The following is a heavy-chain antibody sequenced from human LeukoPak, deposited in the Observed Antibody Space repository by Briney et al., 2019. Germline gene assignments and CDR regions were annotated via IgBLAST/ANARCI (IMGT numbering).Heavy chain of an antibody. CDR1: RFTFSSYD. Sequence: GGALRLSCAACRFTFSSYDMSWVRQAPGKGLEGVSAISGSGGSTYYADSVKGRFTISRDNSKNTLYLQMNSLRAEDPAVYYCAKGPLLNDDSSGYYSLGAFDIWGQGTMVTVSS. J-gene: IGHJ3*02. CDR3: AKGPLLNDDSSGYYSLGAFDI. D-gene: IGHD3-22*01. CDR2: ISGSGGST. V-gene: IGHV3-23*01.